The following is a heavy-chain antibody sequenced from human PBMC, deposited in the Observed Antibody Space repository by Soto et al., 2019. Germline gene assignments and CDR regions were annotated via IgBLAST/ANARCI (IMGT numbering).Heavy chain of an antibody. CDR3: AKDPNGDYVGAFDS. CDR2: ITGSGAGT. D-gene: IGHD4-17*01. J-gene: IGHJ4*02. Sequence: PGVSLRLSCAASGFTFSSYAMTWVRQAPGKGLEYVSSITGSGAGTFYADSVKGRFTISRDNSKNTLYLQLSSLRAEDTAIYFCAKDPNGDYVGAFDSWGQGSLVTVSS. V-gene: IGHV3-23*01. CDR1: GFTFSSYA.